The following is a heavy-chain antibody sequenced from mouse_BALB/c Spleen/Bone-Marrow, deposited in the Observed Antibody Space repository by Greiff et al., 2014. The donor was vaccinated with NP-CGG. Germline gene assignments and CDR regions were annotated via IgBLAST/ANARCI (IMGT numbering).Heavy chain of an antibody. CDR2: INPENGDT. CDR3: TPEGSDGWEY. V-gene: IGHV14-4*02. CDR1: GYTITDSY. D-gene: IGHD2-3*01. J-gene: IGHJ4*01. Sequence: VQLQQPGAELVRSGASVKLSCKASGYTITDSYIHWVKQRPGQGLEWFGWINPENGDTDYAQKFKSKATMTADTSSNTAYLQLSSLTSEDSAVYYCTPEGSDGWEYWGQGTSVTVSS.